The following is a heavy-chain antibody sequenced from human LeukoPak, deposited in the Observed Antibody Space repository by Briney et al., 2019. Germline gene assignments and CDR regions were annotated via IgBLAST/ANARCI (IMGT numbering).Heavy chain of an antibody. CDR3: ARAQTTVTINWFDP. CDR2: INTDGSTT. Sequence: PGGSLRLSCAASGFTFSSYSMNWVRQAPGKGLVSVSRINTDGSTTSYADSVKGRFTISRDNTKNTLYLQMNSLRAEDTAVYFCARAQTTVTINWFDPWGQGTLVTVSS. D-gene: IGHD4-17*01. V-gene: IGHV3-74*01. J-gene: IGHJ5*02. CDR1: GFTFSSYS.